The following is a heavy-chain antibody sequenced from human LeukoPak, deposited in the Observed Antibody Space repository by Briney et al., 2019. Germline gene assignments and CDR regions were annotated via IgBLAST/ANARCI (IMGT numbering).Heavy chain of an antibody. CDR3: ARGRGYQLLY. CDR2: IYHTGSA. D-gene: IGHD2-2*01. J-gene: IGHJ4*02. V-gene: IGHV4-38-2*02. Sequence: SETLSLTCSVSGYSFTSGHYWGWIRQPPGKGLEWIANIYHTGSAHYNPSLKSRVTISVDTSKNQFSLKLSSVTAADTAVYYCARGRGYQLLYWGQGTLVTVSS. CDR1: GYSFTSGHY.